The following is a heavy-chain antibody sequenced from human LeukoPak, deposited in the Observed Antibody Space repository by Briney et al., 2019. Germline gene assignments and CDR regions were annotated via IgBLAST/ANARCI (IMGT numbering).Heavy chain of an antibody. J-gene: IGHJ4*02. V-gene: IGHV4-38-2*02. CDR1: GYSISSGHY. CDR3: AGDCPSGYFDY. Sequence: PSETLSLTCSVSGYSISSGHYWGWIRQSPGKGLEWIGSLNHRGTTYYNPSVKSRVSISVDTSKNQFSLMLTSVTAADTAVYFCAGDCPSGYFDYWGQGTPVTVSS. CDR2: LNHRGTT. D-gene: IGHD3-10*01.